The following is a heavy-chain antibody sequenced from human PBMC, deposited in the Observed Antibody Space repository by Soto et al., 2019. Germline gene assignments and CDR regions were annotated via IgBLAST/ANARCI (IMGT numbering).Heavy chain of an antibody. D-gene: IGHD2-21*01. CDR3: AKIVTRHSLVPVFDQ. V-gene: IGHV3-9*01. Sequence: QLVESGGGLVQPGRSLRLSCVASGFRFDEYAIHWVRQAPGKGLEWFSGISWDSGSINYAGSVRGRFTVSRDNAKNSLYLHMTSLRSEDTAFYYCAKIVTRHSLVPVFDQWGQGALVSVSS. CDR2: ISWDSGSI. J-gene: IGHJ4*02. CDR1: GFRFDEYA.